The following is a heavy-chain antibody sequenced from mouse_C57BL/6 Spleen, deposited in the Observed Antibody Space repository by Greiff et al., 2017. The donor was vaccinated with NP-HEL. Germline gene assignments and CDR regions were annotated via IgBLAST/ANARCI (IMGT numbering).Heavy chain of an antibody. CDR3: VRHEVGNGYRSLYAMDY. V-gene: IGHV1-62-2*01. CDR2: LYPGSGSI. D-gene: IGHD2-2*01. Sequence: VQLQQSGAELVKPGASVKLSCKASGYTFTEYTIHWVKQRSGQGLEWIGWLYPGSGSIKYNEKFKDKATLTADKSSSTVYMELSRLTSEDFAVYFGVRHEVGNGYRSLYAMDYWGQGTSVTVSS. J-gene: IGHJ4*01. CDR1: GYTFTEYT.